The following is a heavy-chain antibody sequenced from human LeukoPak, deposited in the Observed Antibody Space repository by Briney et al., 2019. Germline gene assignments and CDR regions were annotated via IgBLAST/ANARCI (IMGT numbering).Heavy chain of an antibody. V-gene: IGHV3-74*01. CDR1: GFTFSSYW. Sequence: GGSLRLSCAASGFTFSSYWMHWVRQAPGKGLVWVSRINSDGSSTNYADSVKGRFTISRDNTKKTVYLQMNSLRAEDTAVYYCARDLYGPHYDNEGGQGTLVTVSS. D-gene: IGHD3-3*01. CDR3: ARDLYGPHYDNE. CDR2: INSDGSST. J-gene: IGHJ4*02.